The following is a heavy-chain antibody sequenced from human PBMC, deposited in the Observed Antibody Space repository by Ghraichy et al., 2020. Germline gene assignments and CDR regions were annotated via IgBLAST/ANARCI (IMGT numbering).Heavy chain of an antibody. CDR2: ISSSGSTI. D-gene: IGHD3-9*01. Sequence: GGSLRLSCAASGFTFSSYEMDWVRQAPGKGLEWVSYISSSGSTIYYADSVKGRFTISRDNARNSLYLQMNGLRAEDTAVYYCAREYYDILTGWEWCQGTLVTVSS. J-gene: IGHJ4*02. CDR3: AREYYDILTGWE. CDR1: GFTFSSYE. V-gene: IGHV3-48*03.